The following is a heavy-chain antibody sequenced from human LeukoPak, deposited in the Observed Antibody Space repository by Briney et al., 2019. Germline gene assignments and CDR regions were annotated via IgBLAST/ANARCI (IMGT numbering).Heavy chain of an antibody. CDR1: GGSISSYY. D-gene: IGHD5-12*01. V-gene: IGHV4-59*01. Sequence: SETLSLTCTVSGGSISSYYWSWIRQPPGKGLEWIGYIYYSGSTNYNPSLKSRVTISVDTSKNQFSLKLSSVTAADTAVYYCARGLSGYDYSNWFDPWGQGTLVTVSS. CDR2: IYYSGST. CDR3: ARGLSGYDYSNWFDP. J-gene: IGHJ5*02.